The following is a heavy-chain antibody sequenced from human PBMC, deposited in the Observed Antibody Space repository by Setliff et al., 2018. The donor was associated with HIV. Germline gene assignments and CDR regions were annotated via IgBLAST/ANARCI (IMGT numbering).Heavy chain of an antibody. J-gene: IGHJ3*02. CDR3: ARDPGYKSTWYGVFDI. V-gene: IGHV1-2*02. CDR1: GYTFTSYA. CDR2: INPNSGGT. Sequence: GASVKVSCKASGYTFTSYAIHWVRQAPGQRLEWMGWINPNSGGTNYAQKFQGRVNMTRDTSISTTYMELSRLRSDDTAVYYCARDPGYKSTWYGVFDIWGQGTMVTVSS. D-gene: IGHD6-13*01.